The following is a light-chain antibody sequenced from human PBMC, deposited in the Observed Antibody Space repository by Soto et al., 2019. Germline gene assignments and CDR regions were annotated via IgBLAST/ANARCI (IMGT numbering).Light chain of an antibody. CDR2: LGS. CDR1: QSLLHSNGYNY. CDR3: MQALATPPYT. Sequence: DIVMTQSPLSLPVTPGEPASISCRSSQSLLHSNGYNYLDWYLQKPGQSPQLLIYLGSNRASGVPDRFSGSGSGTDFTLKISRVEAEDVGVYYCMQALATPPYTFCQGTKLEIK. J-gene: IGKJ2*01. V-gene: IGKV2-28*01.